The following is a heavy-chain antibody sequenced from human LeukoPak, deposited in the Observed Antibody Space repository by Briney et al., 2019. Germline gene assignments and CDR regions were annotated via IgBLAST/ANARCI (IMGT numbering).Heavy chain of an antibody. CDR1: GGSISSGGYY. V-gene: IGHV4-30-2*01. J-gene: IGHJ4*02. Sequence: SETLSLTCTVSGGSISSGGYYWSWIRQPPGKGLEWIGYIYHSGSTYYNPSLKSRVTISEDRSKNQFSLKLSSVTAADTAVYYCARDPHLLESSGWYFYFDYWGQGTLVTVSS. CDR2: IYHSGST. D-gene: IGHD6-19*01. CDR3: ARDPHLLESSGWYFYFDY.